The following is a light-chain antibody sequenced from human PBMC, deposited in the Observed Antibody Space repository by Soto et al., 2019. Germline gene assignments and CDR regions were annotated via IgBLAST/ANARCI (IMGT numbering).Light chain of an antibody. Sequence: EIVMTQSPATLSVSPGERATLSCRASQSVSSNFAWYQQKPGQAPRLLIYGASTRATGISARFSGSGSGTEFTITISSLQSEDFAVYFCQQYNNWPPTFGQGTKVEIK. CDR1: QSVSSN. CDR3: QQYNNWPPT. CDR2: GAS. J-gene: IGKJ1*01. V-gene: IGKV3-15*01.